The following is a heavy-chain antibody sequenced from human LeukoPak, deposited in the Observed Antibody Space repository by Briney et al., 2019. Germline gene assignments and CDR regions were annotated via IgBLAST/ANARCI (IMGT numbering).Heavy chain of an antibody. V-gene: IGHV3-48*03. CDR1: GFTFSSYE. CDR2: ISNSGSTI. CDR3: ARDLGQYYDTSDNWFDP. Sequence: GGSLRLSCAASGFTFSSYEMHWVRQAPGKGLEWVSYISNSGSTIYYADSVKGRFTISRDNAKNTLNLQMNSLRAEDTAVYYCARDLGQYYDTSDNWFDPWGQGTLVTVSS. D-gene: IGHD3-22*01. J-gene: IGHJ5*02.